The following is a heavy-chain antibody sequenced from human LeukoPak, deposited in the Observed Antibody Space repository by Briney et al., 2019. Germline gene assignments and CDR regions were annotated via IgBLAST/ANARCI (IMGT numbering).Heavy chain of an antibody. Sequence: PSETLSLTCAVYGGSFSGYYWSWIRQPPGKGLEWIGEINHSGSTNYNPSLKSRVTISVDTSKNQFSLKLSSVTAADTAVYYCARYRAGANDAFDIWGQGTMVTVSS. CDR2: INHSGST. CDR1: GGSFSGYY. CDR3: ARYRAGANDAFDI. D-gene: IGHD1-26*01. V-gene: IGHV4-34*01. J-gene: IGHJ3*02.